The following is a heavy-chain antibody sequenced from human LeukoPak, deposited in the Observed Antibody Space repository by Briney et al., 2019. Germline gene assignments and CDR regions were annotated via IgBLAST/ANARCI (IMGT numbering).Heavy chain of an antibody. CDR2: TYYRSKSSD. Sequence: QTLSLTCAISGDTVSSNSAAWNWIRQSPSRCLEWLGRTYYRSKSSDAYAVSVKSRIPINPDTSKNQFSLQLNSVTPDDTAVYYCAKDSGFGLNGFDPWGQGTLVTVSS. D-gene: IGHD3-16*01. CDR1: GDTVSSNSAA. J-gene: IGHJ5*02. CDR3: AKDSGFGLNGFDP. V-gene: IGHV6-1*01.